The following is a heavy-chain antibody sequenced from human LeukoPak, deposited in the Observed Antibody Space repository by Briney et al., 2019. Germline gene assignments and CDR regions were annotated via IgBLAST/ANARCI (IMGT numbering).Heavy chain of an antibody. Sequence: PSETLSLTCTVSGGSITSYYWSWIRQPPGKGLEWIGYIYHSGSSNYNPSLRSRVAISVDTSKNQLSLKLSSVTAADTAVYFCAKIVSGGASFDYWGQGTLVTVSS. CDR3: AKIVSGGASFDY. V-gene: IGHV4-59*01. J-gene: IGHJ4*02. CDR1: GGSITSYY. D-gene: IGHD3-16*01. CDR2: IYHSGSS.